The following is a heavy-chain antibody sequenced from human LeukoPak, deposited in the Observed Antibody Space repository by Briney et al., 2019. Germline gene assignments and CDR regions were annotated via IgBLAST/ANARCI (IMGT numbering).Heavy chain of an antibody. V-gene: IGHV3-23*01. CDR3: ARDPNGDYIGTFDM. J-gene: IGHJ3*02. D-gene: IGHD4-17*01. CDR2: ISGSGGST. CDR1: GLTFSSYA. Sequence: GGSLRLSCAASGLTFSSYAMSWVRQAPGKGLEWASAISGSGGSTYYADSVKGRFTISRDNSKNTLYLQMNSLRAEDTAVYFCARDPNGDYIGTFDMWGRGTMVSVSS.